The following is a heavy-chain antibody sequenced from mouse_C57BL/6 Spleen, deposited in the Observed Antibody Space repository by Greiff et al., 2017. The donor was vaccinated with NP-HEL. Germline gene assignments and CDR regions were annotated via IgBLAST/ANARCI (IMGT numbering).Heavy chain of an antibody. J-gene: IGHJ2*01. Sequence: QVQLQQSGAELVRPGASVKLSCKASGYTFTDYYINWVKQRPGQGLEWIARIYPGSGNTYYNEKFKGKATLTAEKSSSTAYMQLSSLTSEDSAVYFCARGTGRRGDCFDYWGQGTTLTVSS. CDR2: IYPGSGNT. CDR1: GYTFTDYY. D-gene: IGHD2-14*01. CDR3: ARGTGRRGDCFDY. V-gene: IGHV1-76*01.